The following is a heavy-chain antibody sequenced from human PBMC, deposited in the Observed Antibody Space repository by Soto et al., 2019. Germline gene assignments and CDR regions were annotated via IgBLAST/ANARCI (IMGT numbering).Heavy chain of an antibody. D-gene: IGHD1-26*01. Sequence: QITLKESGPPLVKPTQTLTLTCTFSGFSLSTSGVGVGWIRQPPGKALEWLALIYWDDDKRYSPSLKSRLTIPKDTSKKQVVLTLTNMDPVDTATYYCAHRRVGRSIYYFNYWGQGTLVTVSS. CDR2: IYWDDDK. CDR3: AHRRVGRSIYYFNY. V-gene: IGHV2-5*02. J-gene: IGHJ4*02. CDR1: GFSLSTSGVG.